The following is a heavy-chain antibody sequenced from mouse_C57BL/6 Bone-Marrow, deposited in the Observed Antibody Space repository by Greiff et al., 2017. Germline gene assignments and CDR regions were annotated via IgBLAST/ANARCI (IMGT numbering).Heavy chain of an antibody. V-gene: IGHV1-63*01. Sequence: VQLQQSGAELVRPGTSVKMSCKASGYTFTNYWIGWAKQRPGHGLEWIGDIYPGGGYTNYNEKFKGKATLNADKSSSTAYMQFSSLTSEDSAIYYCARDYGSSTSGVPYWYFDVWGTGTTVTVSS. CDR3: ARDYGSSTSGVPYWYFDV. J-gene: IGHJ1*03. D-gene: IGHD1-1*01. CDR2: IYPGGGYT. CDR1: GYTFTNYW.